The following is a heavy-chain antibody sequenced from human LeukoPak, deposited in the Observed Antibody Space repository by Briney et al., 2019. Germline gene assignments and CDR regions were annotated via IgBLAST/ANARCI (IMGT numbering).Heavy chain of an antibody. V-gene: IGHV4-59*01. CDR2: IHYSGST. J-gene: IGHJ6*02. Sequence: PSETLSLTCTVSGGSIRSYYWSWIRQPPGKGLEWIGYIHYSGSTNYNPSLKSRVTISVDTSKNQFSLKLSSVTAADTAVYYCARSLLDYYGSGSYPDYYYGMDVWGQGTTVTVSS. CDR1: GGSIRSYY. CDR3: ARSLLDYYGSGSYPDYYYGMDV. D-gene: IGHD3-10*01.